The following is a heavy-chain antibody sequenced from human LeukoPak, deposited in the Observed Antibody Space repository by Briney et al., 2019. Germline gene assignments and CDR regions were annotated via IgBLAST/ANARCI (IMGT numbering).Heavy chain of an antibody. D-gene: IGHD6-6*01. J-gene: IGHJ6*03. CDR3: ARRSPFIAARPPPYYYMDV. V-gene: IGHV3-11*01. Sequence: GGSLRLSCAASGFTFSDYYMSWIRQAPGKGLEWVSYISSSGSTIYYADSVKGRFTISRDNAKNSLYLQMNSLRAEDTAVYYCARRSPFIAARPPPYYYMDVWGKGTTVTVSS. CDR2: ISSSGSTI. CDR1: GFTFSDYY.